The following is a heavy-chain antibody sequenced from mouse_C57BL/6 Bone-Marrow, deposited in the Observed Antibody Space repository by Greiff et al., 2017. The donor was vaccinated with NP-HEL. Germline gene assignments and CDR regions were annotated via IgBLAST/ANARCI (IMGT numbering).Heavy chain of an antibody. V-gene: IGHV5-12*01. Sequence: EVKLVESGGGLVQPGGSLKLSCAASGFTFSDYYMYWVRQTPEKRLEWVAYISTGGGSTYYPDTVKGRFTISRDNAKNTLYLQMSRLKSEDTAMYYCARPPYYGSSLHWYYDVWGTGTTVTVSS. CDR1: GFTFSDYY. CDR3: ARPPYYGSSLHWYYDV. D-gene: IGHD1-1*01. CDR2: ISTGGGST. J-gene: IGHJ1*03.